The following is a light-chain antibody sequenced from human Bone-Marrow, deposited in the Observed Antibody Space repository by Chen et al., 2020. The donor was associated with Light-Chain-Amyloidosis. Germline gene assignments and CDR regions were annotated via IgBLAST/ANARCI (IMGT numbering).Light chain of an antibody. Sequence: EIVMTQSPATLSVSPGESATLSCRASQSVSSHLAWFQQKPGQAPRLLFYDATTRATGIPARFSGSGSGTEFTLTISSLQSEDFAVYDGQQYNGWPPGYSFGQGTKLEIK. J-gene: IGKJ2*01. V-gene: IGKV3-15*01. CDR1: QSVSSH. CDR3: QQYNGWPPGYS. CDR2: DAT.